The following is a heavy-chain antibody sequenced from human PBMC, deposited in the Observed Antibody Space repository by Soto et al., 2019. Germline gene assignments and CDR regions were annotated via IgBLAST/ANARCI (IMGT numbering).Heavy chain of an antibody. Sequence: LRLSCGASGFIFSKYSMNWVRQAPGKGLEWLSYISSNSVTIYYADSVRGRFTIFRDNAKNSLYLQMNSLRDEDTAVYYCAREDILGTRSFDYWGQGALVTISS. J-gene: IGHJ4*02. D-gene: IGHD1-26*01. CDR1: GFIFSKYS. V-gene: IGHV3-48*02. CDR2: ISSNSVTI. CDR3: AREDILGTRSFDY.